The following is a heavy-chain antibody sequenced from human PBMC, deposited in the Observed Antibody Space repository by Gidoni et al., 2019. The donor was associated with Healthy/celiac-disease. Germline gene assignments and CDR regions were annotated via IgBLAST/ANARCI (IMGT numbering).Heavy chain of an antibody. CDR2: ISYDGSNK. CDR3: ARQQPIFQ. Sequence: QVQLVESGGGVVQPGRSRRLSCAASGFTFSSYAMHWVRQAPGKGLEWVAVISYDGSNKYYADSVKGRFTISRDNSKNTLYLQMNSLRAEDTAVYYCARQQPIFQWGQGTLVTVSS. J-gene: IGHJ4*02. CDR1: GFTFSSYA. D-gene: IGHD6-13*01. V-gene: IGHV3-30-3*01.